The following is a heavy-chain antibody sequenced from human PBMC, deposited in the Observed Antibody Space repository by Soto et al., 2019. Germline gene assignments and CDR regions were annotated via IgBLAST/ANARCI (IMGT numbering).Heavy chain of an antibody. CDR1: GFSLSNARMG. V-gene: IGHV2-26*01. CDR2: IFSNDEK. CDR3: ARIQISIAAAGVVPDY. J-gene: IGHJ4*02. Sequence: SGPTLVNPTEALTLTCTVSGFSLSNARMGVSWIRQPPGKALEWLAHIFSNDEKSYSTSLKSRLTISKDTSKSQVVLTMTNMDPVDTATYYCARIQISIAAAGVVPDYWGQGTLVTVSS. D-gene: IGHD6-13*01.